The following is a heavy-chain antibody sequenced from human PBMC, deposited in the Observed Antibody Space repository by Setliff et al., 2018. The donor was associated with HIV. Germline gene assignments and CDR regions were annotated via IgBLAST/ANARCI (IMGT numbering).Heavy chain of an antibody. D-gene: IGHD5-18*01. Sequence: GGSLRLSCAASGFTFSSYSMNWVRQAPGKGLEWVSAISGSGGSTYYADSVKGRFTISRDNSKNTLYLQMNSLRAEDTAVYYCAKEKGAHSYADYWGQGTLVTVSS. CDR1: GFTFSSYS. V-gene: IGHV3-23*01. CDR3: AKEKGAHSYADY. J-gene: IGHJ4*02. CDR2: ISGSGGST.